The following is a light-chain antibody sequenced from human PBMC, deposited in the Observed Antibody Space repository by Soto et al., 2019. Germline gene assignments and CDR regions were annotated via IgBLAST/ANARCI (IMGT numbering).Light chain of an antibody. CDR3: ISHTASTTRI. V-gene: IGLV2-14*01. Sequence: QSALTQPASVSGSPGQSITISCTGTSSDVGGYNHVSWYQHHPGKAPKRIIYEVTKRPSGVSNRFSGSKSGDTASLTISGLQAEDEADYYCISHTASTTRIFGTGTKVTVL. J-gene: IGLJ1*01. CDR2: EVT. CDR1: SSDVGGYNH.